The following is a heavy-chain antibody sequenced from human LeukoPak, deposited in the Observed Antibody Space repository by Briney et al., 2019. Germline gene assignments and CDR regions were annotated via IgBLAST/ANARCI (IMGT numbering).Heavy chain of an antibody. CDR1: GFTFSDYA. D-gene: IGHD3-10*01. CDR2: ISTDGGGT. V-gene: IGHV3-64*01. CDR3: ARYGSGTYYHY. Sequence: GGSLRLSCAASGFTFSDYAMHWVRQAPGKGLEYVSAISTDGGGTYYVNSVKGRFTISRDNSKDTLYLQMGSLRAEDMAVYYCARYGSGTYYHYWGQGTLVTVSS. J-gene: IGHJ4*02.